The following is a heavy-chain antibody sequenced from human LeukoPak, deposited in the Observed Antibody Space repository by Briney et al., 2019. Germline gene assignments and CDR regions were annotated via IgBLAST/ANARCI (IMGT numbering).Heavy chain of an antibody. D-gene: IGHD3-22*01. V-gene: IGHV4-34*01. Sequence: SETLSLTCAVYGGSFSGYYWSWIRQPPGKGLEWIGEINHSGRTNYNPSLKSRVTISVDTSKNQFSLQLSSVTAADTAVYYCARGQYYDNSGYYYDDYWGQGTLVTVSS. CDR1: GGSFSGYY. CDR2: INHSGRT. J-gene: IGHJ4*02. CDR3: ARGQYYDNSGYYYDDY.